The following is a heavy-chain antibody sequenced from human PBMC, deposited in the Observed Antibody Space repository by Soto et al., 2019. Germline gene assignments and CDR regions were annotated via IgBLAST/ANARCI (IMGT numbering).Heavy chain of an antibody. V-gene: IGHV3-23*01. CDR3: AKAEYYDSSGYYPFDY. D-gene: IGHD3-22*01. CDR1: GFTFSSYA. CDR2: ISGSGGST. Sequence: GGSLRLSCAASGFTFSSYAMSWVRQAPGKGLEWVSAISGSGGSTYYADSVKGRFTISRDNSKNTLYLQMNSLRAEDTAVYYCAKAEYYDSSGYYPFDYWGQGTLVTVSS. J-gene: IGHJ4*02.